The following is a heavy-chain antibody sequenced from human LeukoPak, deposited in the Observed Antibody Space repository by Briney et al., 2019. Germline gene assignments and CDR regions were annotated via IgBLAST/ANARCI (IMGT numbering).Heavy chain of an antibody. CDR2: INHSGST. Sequence: SETLSLTCAVYGGSFSGYYWSWIRQPPGKGLEWIGEINHSGSTNYNPSLKSRVTISVDTSKNQFSLKLSSVTAADTAVYYCARNMVRGVIIVQSWFDPWGQGTLVTVSS. V-gene: IGHV4-34*01. CDR1: GGSFSGYY. CDR3: ARNMVRGVIIVQSWFDP. J-gene: IGHJ5*02. D-gene: IGHD3-10*01.